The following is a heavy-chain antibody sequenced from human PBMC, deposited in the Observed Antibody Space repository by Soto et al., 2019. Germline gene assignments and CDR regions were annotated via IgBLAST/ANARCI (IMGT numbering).Heavy chain of an antibody. CDR1: GDSISSSTNF. CDR3: ARGPPFGY. D-gene: IGHD3-10*01. V-gene: IGHV4-39*07. CDR2: IYYSGST. Sequence: PSETLSLTCTVSGDSISSSTNFWGWVRQPPGKGLEWIGSIYYSGSTYYNPSLKSRVTISVDRSKNQFSLKLSSVTAADTAVYYCARGPPFGYWGQGTLVTVS. J-gene: IGHJ4*02.